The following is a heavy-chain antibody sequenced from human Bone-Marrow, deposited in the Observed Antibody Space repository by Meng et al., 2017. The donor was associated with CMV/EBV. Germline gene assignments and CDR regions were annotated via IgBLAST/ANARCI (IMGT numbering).Heavy chain of an antibody. CDR1: GGTFSSYA. CDR3: ARVIPRDPYYFDY. V-gene: IGHV1-69*10. Sequence: SVKVSCKASGGTFSSYAISWVRQAPGQGLEWMGGIIPILGIANYAQKFQGRVTITTDESTSTAYMELSSLRSEDTAVYYCARVIPRDPYYFDYWGQGTLVTVSS. J-gene: IGHJ4*02. CDR2: IIPILGIA.